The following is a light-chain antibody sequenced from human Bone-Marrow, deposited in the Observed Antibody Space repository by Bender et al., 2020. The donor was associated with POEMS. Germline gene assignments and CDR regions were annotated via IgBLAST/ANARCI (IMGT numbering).Light chain of an antibody. CDR2: QDT. CDR1: DLGDKY. V-gene: IGLV3-1*01. J-gene: IGLJ2*01. CDR3: QAWDTYSVI. Sequence: SYEVTQPHSVSVSPGQTASITCSGDDLGDKYVAWYQQKPGQSPVLVIYQDTKRPSGIPERFSGSNSGNTDTLTISGTQAMDEADYYCQAWDTYSVIFGGGTKLTVL.